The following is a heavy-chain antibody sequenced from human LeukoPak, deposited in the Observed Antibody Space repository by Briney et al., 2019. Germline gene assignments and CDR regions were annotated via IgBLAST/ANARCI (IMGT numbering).Heavy chain of an antibody. V-gene: IGHV3-23*01. CDR1: GVIISSYA. CDR2: INGRGDNT. CDR3: AKDGRIAVAGTYDY. J-gene: IGHJ4*02. D-gene: IGHD6-19*01. Sequence: PGGSLRLSCAASGVIISSYAMSWVRQAPGKGLEWVSAINGRGDNTYYADFVKGLFTISRDNSKSTVYLQMNSLRTEDTAVYYCAKDGRIAVAGTYDYWGQGTLVTVSS.